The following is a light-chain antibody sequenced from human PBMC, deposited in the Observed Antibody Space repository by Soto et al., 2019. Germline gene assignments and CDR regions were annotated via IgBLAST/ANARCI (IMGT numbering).Light chain of an antibody. V-gene: IGLV2-18*02. CDR1: SSDVGSFNR. CDR2: EVS. Sequence: QSVLTQPPSVSGSPGQSVAISCTGTSSDVGSFNRVSWYQQPPGTAPKLLIYEVSSRPSGVPDRFSGSKSGNTASLTISGLQAEDEADYSCNSYTSISTYVFGTGTKVTVL. J-gene: IGLJ1*01. CDR3: NSYTSISTYV.